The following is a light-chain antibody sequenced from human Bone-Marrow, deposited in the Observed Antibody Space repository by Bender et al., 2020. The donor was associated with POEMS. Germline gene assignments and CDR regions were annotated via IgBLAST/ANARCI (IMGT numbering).Light chain of an antibody. CDR1: SGHTNFA. J-gene: IGLJ2*01. Sequence: QLVLTQSPSASASLGASVKLTCTLSSGHTNFAIAWHQQQAEKGPLYLMKVNSDGTHVKGDGIPDRFSGSSSGAERYLIISSLQSEDEAEYYCQTWDTTGIPRVILGAGTKLTVL. V-gene: IGLV4-69*01. CDR2: VNSDGTH. CDR3: QTWDTTGIPRVI.